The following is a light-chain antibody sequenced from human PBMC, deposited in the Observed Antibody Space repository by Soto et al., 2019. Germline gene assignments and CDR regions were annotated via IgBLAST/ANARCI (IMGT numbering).Light chain of an antibody. Sequence: EIVMTQSPATLSASPGERASLSCRASESVRTSLAWYQQKPGQAPRLLIYGASNRATGIPDRFSGSGSGTEFTLTISRLQSEDFAVYYCQKYNNWPPITFGQGTRLEI. CDR1: ESVRTS. CDR3: QKYNNWPPIT. CDR2: GAS. V-gene: IGKV3-15*01. J-gene: IGKJ5*01.